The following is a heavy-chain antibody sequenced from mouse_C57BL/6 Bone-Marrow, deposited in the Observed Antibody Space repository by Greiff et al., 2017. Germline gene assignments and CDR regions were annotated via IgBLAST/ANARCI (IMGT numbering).Heavy chain of an antibody. CDR2: IDPEIGDT. CDR1: GFNIKDDY. V-gene: IGHV14-4*01. CDR3: SSFEGNYFDF. Sequence: VQLKQSGAELVRPGASVKLSCTASGFNIKDDYIHWVKQRPEQGLEWIGWIDPEIGDTGYASKFQGKATITSYTSSNTAYLHLISLTSQDTAVYYCSSFEGNYFDFWGQGTPLTVAS. D-gene: IGHD2-14*01. J-gene: IGHJ2*01.